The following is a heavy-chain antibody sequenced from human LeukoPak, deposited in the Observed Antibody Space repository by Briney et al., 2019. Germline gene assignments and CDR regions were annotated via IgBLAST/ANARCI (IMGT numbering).Heavy chain of an antibody. J-gene: IGHJ4*02. CDR2: IYYSGST. Sequence: SETLSLTCTVSGRSISSYYGSWTRQPPGKGLEWIGYIYYSGSTNYNPLLKSRVTISVDTSKNQFSLKLSSVTAADTAVYYCASYCSSTSCYPNFDYWGQGTLVTVFS. D-gene: IGHD2-2*01. V-gene: IGHV4-59*08. CDR1: GRSISSYY. CDR3: ASYCSSTSCYPNFDY.